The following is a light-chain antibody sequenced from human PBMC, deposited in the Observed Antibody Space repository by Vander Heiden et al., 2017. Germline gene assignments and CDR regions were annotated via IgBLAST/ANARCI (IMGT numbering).Light chain of an antibody. CDR2: EDN. CDR1: SGSIASNY. V-gene: IGLV6-57*01. CDR3: QSYDSTNRV. Sequence: NFMLTQPHSVSGSPGKTVTISCTRSSGSIASNYVQWYQQRPGSSPTTVIYEDNQRPSGVPDRFSCSIDSSSNSASLTISGLKTEDEADYYCQSYDSTNRVFGGGTKLTVL. J-gene: IGLJ3*02.